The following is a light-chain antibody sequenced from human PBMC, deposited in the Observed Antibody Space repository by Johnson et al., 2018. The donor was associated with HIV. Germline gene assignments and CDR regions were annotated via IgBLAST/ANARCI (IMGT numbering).Light chain of an antibody. Sequence: QSVLTQPPSVSAAPGQKVTISCAGSSSNIGNNYVSWYQQLPGTAPKLLIYENNKRPSGIPDRFSGSKSGTSATLGITGLQTGDEVDYYCETWDNSMSAYVVGTGTKATVL. CDR3: ETWDNSMSAYV. CDR2: ENN. J-gene: IGLJ1*01. CDR1: SSNIGNNY. V-gene: IGLV1-51*02.